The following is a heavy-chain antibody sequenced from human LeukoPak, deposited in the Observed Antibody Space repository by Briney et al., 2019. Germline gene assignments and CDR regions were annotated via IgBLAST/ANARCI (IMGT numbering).Heavy chain of an antibody. Sequence: TGESLRLSCAASGFTVSTNCMTWVRQAPGKGLEWVSTIYSGGTTYYADSVMGRFTISRHNSRNTLYLQMNSLRAEDTAVYYCARVDTVMAYYFDLWGQGTLVTVPS. D-gene: IGHD5-18*01. V-gene: IGHV3-53*04. J-gene: IGHJ4*02. CDR2: IYSGGTT. CDR3: ARVDTVMAYYFDL. CDR1: GFTVSTNC.